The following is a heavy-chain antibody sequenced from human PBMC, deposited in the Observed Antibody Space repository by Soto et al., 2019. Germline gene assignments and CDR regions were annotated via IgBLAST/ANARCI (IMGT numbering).Heavy chain of an antibody. V-gene: IGHV4-39*07. CDR2: IYYSGSA. CDR3: ARSYSGSYFLYFDY. D-gene: IGHD1-26*01. J-gene: IGHJ4*02. CDR1: GGSISSSSYY. Sequence: PSETLSLTCTVSGGSISSSSYYWGWIRQPPGKGLEWIGSIYYSGSANYNPSLKSRVTISLDTSKNQFSLKLSSVTAADTAVYYCARSYSGSYFLYFDYWGQGTLVTVSS.